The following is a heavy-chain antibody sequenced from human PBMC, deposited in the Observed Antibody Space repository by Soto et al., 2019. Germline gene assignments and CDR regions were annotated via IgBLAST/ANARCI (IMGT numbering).Heavy chain of an antibody. Sequence: QVQLVQSGSELKKPGASVKVSCKASGYTFTSYAMNWVRQAPGQGLEWMGWINTNTGNPTYAQGFTGRFVFSLDTSVSTAYLQICSLKAEDTAVYYCAREGITMVRGAKKGGNWFDPWGQGTLVTVSS. D-gene: IGHD3-10*01. J-gene: IGHJ5*02. CDR3: AREGITMVRGAKKGGNWFDP. V-gene: IGHV7-4-1*01. CDR2: INTNTGNP. CDR1: GYTFTSYA.